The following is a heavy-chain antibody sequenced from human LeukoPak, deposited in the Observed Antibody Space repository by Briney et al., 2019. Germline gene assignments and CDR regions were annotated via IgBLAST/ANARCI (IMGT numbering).Heavy chain of an antibody. CDR2: IYYSGST. J-gene: IGHJ4*02. CDR3: ARGAYSSGWDYFDY. Sequence: SETLSLTCTVSGASISSYYWSWIRQPPGKGLEWIAYIYYSGSTHYNPSLKSRVTISLDTSKNQFSLKLSSVTAADTAVYYCARGAYSSGWDYFDYWGQGALVTVSS. V-gene: IGHV4-59*12. CDR1: GASISSYY. D-gene: IGHD6-19*01.